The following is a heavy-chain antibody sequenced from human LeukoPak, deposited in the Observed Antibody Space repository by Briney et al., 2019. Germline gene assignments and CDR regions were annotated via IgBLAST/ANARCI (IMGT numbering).Heavy chain of an antibody. Sequence: GASVKVSCKASGYTFTSYSINWMRQAPGQGLEWMGWISTYNGNTNYAQKFQGRVTMTTDTSTSTAYMELRSLRSDDTAVFYCARDGTTHAFDMWGQGTMVTVSS. CDR2: ISTYNGNT. J-gene: IGHJ3*02. V-gene: IGHV1-18*01. D-gene: IGHD1-7*01. CDR3: ARDGTTHAFDM. CDR1: GYTFTSYS.